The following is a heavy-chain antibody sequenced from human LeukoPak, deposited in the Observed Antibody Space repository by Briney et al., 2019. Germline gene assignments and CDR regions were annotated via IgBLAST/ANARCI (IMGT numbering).Heavy chain of an antibody. CDR3: AKAFFSDYYGMDV. CDR1: GITFSSYA. CDR2: ISGSGGST. D-gene: IGHD2/OR15-2a*01. Sequence: PGGSLRLSCAASGITFSSYAMSWVRQAPGKGLEWVSGISGSGGSTYYANSVKGRFTISRDNSKNTLYLQMNSLRAEDTAVYYCAKAFFSDYYGMDVWGQGTTVTVSS. J-gene: IGHJ6*02. V-gene: IGHV3-23*01.